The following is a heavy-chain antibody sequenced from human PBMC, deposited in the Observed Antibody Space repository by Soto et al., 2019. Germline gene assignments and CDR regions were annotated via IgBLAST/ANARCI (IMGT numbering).Heavy chain of an antibody. CDR3: ARGASGTYYYYCGMEV. J-gene: IGHJ6*02. D-gene: IGHD1-26*01. CDR1: GFTFSSYG. Sequence: QVQLVESGGGVVQPGRSLRLSCAASGFTFSSYGMHWVRQAPGKGLEWVAVIWYDGSNKYYADSVKGRFTISRDNSKNTLCLLMNSLRAADTAVYYCARGASGTYYYYCGMEVWGQGTTVTVSS. CDR2: IWYDGSNK. V-gene: IGHV3-33*01.